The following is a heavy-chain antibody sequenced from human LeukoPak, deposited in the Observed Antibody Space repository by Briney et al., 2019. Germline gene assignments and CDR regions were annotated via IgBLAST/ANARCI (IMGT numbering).Heavy chain of an antibody. V-gene: IGHV1-69*04. CDR3: ARDPGDYGLLRYYYGMDV. CDR2: IIPILGIA. J-gene: IGHJ6*02. Sequence: SVKVSCKASGGTFSSYAISWVRQAPGQGREWMGRIIPILGIANYAQKFQGRVTITADKSTSTAYMELSSLRSEDTAVYYCARDPGDYGLLRYYYGMDVWGQGTTVTVSS. CDR1: GGTFSSYA. D-gene: IGHD4-17*01.